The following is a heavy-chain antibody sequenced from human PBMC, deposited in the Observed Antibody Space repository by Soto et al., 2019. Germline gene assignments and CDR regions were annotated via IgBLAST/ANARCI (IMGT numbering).Heavy chain of an antibody. Sequence: PGGSLRLSCASSQFTFSTYAITCVRHSPGKCLEWVSLISGSGGSTYYADSVKGRFTISRDNSKDTLYLQMDSLRADDTAIYYCAKAHGSGNYDNFPDYWGQGTLVTVSS. D-gene: IGHD3-10*01. CDR3: AKAHGSGNYDNFPDY. V-gene: IGHV3-23*01. CDR2: ISGSGGST. J-gene: IGHJ4*02. CDR1: QFTFSTYA.